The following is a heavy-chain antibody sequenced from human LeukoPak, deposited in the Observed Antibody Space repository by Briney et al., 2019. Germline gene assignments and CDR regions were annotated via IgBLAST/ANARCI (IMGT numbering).Heavy chain of an antibody. CDR3: AKDQYYYDSSGYYPLFDY. V-gene: IGHV3-33*06. CDR1: GFTFSSYG. D-gene: IGHD3-22*01. J-gene: IGHJ4*02. Sequence: GGSLRLSCAASGFTFSSYGMHWVRQAPGKGLEWVAVIWYDGSNKYYADSVKGRFTISRDNSKNTLYLQMNSLRAEDTAVYYCAKDQYYYDSSGYYPLFDYWGQGTLVTVSS. CDR2: IWYDGSNK.